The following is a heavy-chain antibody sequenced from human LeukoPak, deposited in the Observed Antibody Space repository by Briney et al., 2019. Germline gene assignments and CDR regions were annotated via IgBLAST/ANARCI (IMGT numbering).Heavy chain of an antibody. D-gene: IGHD1-26*01. Sequence: PGGSLRLSCAASGFIFSSYEMNWVRQAPGKGLEWVSHITTSGSTIYYADSVKGRFTISRGNAKNSVYLQMNSLRAEDTAVYYCARSGSCDYWGQGILVTVSS. V-gene: IGHV3-48*03. CDR1: GFIFSSYE. CDR2: ITTSGSTI. CDR3: ARSGSCDY. J-gene: IGHJ4*02.